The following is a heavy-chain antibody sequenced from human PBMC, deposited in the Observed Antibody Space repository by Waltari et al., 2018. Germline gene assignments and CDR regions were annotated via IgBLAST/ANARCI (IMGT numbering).Heavy chain of an antibody. CDR3: ARGGTTRGP. CDR2: VYYNGIT. D-gene: IGHD1-1*01. V-gene: IGHV4-31*03. CDR1: GASLSVGNYA. Sequence: QVHLQESGPGVVKPSETLSLTCSVSGASLSVGNYAWNWIRQRPGKGPEWIGHVYYNGITYYTASLRSRVTLSLDTSNNRFSMTLVSVTAADTAVYYCARGGTTRGPWGQGTRVTVS. J-gene: IGHJ5*02.